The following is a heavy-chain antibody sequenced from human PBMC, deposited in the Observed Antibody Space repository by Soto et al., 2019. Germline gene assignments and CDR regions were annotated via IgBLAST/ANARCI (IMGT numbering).Heavy chain of an antibody. V-gene: IGHV4-39*01. CDR3: ATPRGYYGGWFDP. J-gene: IGHJ5*02. CDR1: GGSISSSSFY. Sequence: SETLSLTCSVSGGSISSSSFYWGWIRQPPGKGLEWIGNIYYNGSTYYNPSLKSRVTISVDTSKNQFSLGLSSVTATDTAVYYCATPRGYYGGWFDPWGQGTLVTVSS. CDR2: IYYNGST. D-gene: IGHD4-17*01.